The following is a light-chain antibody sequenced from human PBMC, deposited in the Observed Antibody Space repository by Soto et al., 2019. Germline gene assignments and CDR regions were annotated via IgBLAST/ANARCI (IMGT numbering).Light chain of an antibody. CDR3: QQFYSTPLI. Sequence: DIVMTQTPDSLAVSLGERATINCKSSQSVLYNSKNYLAWYQQKPGQPPKVIMYWASTREFGVPDRFSGSGSGTDFTHSITNVQAEDVAVYYCQQFYSTPLIFGGGTKVEIK. V-gene: IGKV4-1*01. CDR2: WAS. J-gene: IGKJ4*01. CDR1: QSVLYNSKNY.